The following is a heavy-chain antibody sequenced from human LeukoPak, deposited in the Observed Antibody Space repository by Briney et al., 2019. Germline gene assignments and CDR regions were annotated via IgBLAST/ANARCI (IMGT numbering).Heavy chain of an antibody. CDR3: ARSYYDFWSGSYYYYMGV. CDR2: ISNSGST. V-gene: IGHV4-61*01. J-gene: IGHJ6*03. CDR1: GDSVSSGSHY. D-gene: IGHD3-3*01. Sequence: PSETLSLTCTVSGDSVSSGSHYWSWIRQPPGKGLECIGYISNSGSTNYNPSLKSRVTISVDTSKNQLSLNLNSVTAADTAAYYCARSYYDFWSGSYYYYMGVWGKGTTVTVSS.